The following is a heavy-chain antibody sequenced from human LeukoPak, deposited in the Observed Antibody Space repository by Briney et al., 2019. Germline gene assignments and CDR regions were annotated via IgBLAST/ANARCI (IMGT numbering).Heavy chain of an antibody. CDR1: GGSISSSSYY. V-gene: IGHV4-39*07. CDR2: IYYSGST. Sequence: SETLFLTCTVSGGSISSSSYYWGWIRQPPGKGLEWIGSIYYSGSTYYNPSLKSRVTISVDTSKNQFSLKLSSVTAADTAVYYCARGDDYVWGSYRSSYFDYWGQGTLVTVSS. J-gene: IGHJ4*02. CDR3: ARGDDYVWGSYRSSYFDY. D-gene: IGHD3-16*02.